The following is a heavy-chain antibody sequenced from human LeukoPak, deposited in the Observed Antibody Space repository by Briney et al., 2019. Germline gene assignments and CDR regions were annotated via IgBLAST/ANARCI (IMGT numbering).Heavy chain of an antibody. V-gene: IGHV1-18*01. Sequence: GASVKVSCKASGYTFSRYAVSWVRQAPGQGLEWMGWISAYNGNTNYAQKLQGRVTMTTDTSTSTAYMELRSLRSDDTTVYYCARGPNYDFWSGYYGEYWGQGTLVTVSS. J-gene: IGHJ4*02. CDR3: ARGPNYDFWSGYYGEY. CDR1: GYTFSRYA. CDR2: ISAYNGNT. D-gene: IGHD3-3*01.